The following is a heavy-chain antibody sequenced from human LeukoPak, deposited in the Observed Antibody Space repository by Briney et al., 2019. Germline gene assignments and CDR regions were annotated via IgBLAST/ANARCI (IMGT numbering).Heavy chain of an antibody. D-gene: IGHD3-10*01. V-gene: IGHV3-30*04. J-gene: IGHJ6*03. CDR2: ISYDGSNK. Sequence: GGSLRLSCAASGFTFSSYAMHWVRQAPGKGLEWVAVISYDGSNKYYADSVEGRFTISRDNSKNTLYLQMNSLRAEDTAVYYCARGGGFYYYYMDVRGKGTTVTVSS. CDR1: GFTFSSYA. CDR3: ARGGGFYYYYMDV.